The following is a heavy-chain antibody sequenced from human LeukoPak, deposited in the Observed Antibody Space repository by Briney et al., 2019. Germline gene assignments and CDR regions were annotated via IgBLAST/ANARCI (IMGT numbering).Heavy chain of an antibody. V-gene: IGHV1-2*02. CDR1: GYTFTGYY. CDR2: INPNSGGT. Sequence: ASVKVSCKASGYTFTGYYMHWVRQAPGQGLEWMGWINPNSGGTNYAQKFQGRVTMTRDTSISTAYVELSRLRSDDTAVYYCAREDYYGSGSYFDYWGQGTLVTVSS. CDR3: AREDYYGSGSYFDY. J-gene: IGHJ4*02. D-gene: IGHD3-10*01.